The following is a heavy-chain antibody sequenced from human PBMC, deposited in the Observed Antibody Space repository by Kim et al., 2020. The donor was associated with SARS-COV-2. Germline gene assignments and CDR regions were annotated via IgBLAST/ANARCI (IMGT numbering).Heavy chain of an antibody. Sequence: SETLSLTCTVSGGSISSSSYYWGWIRQPPGKGLEWIGSIYYSGSTYYNPSLKSRVTISVDTSKNQFSLKLSSVTAADTAVYYCARRCITGDHKTCYYGMDVWGQGTTVTVSS. V-gene: IGHV4-39*01. CDR3: ARRCITGDHKTCYYGMDV. D-gene: IGHD2-8*01. J-gene: IGHJ6*02. CDR1: GGSISSSSYY. CDR2: IYYSGST.